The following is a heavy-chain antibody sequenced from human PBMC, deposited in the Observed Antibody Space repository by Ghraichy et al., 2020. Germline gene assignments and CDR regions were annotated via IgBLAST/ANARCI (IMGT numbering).Heavy chain of an antibody. CDR2: IRSKAYGGTT. D-gene: IGHD6-19*01. J-gene: IGHJ4*02. CDR3: TRGGYSSGWYGDY. Sequence: GGSLRLSCTASGFTFGDYAMSWVRQAPGKGLEWVGFIRSKAYGGTTEYAASVKGRFTISRDDSKSIAYLQMNSLKTEDTAVYYCTRGGYSSGWYGDYWGQGTLVTVSS. V-gene: IGHV3-49*04. CDR1: GFTFGDYA.